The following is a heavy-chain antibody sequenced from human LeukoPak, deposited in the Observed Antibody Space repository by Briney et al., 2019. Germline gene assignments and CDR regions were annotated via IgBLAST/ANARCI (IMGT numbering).Heavy chain of an antibody. V-gene: IGHV1-2*02. CDR3: ARRIAAAGDDDAFDI. D-gene: IGHD6-13*01. CDR2: INPNSGGT. J-gene: IGHJ3*02. CDR1: GYTFTGYY. Sequence: ASVKVSCKASGYTFTGYYMHWVRQAPGQGLEWMVWINPNSGGTNYAQKFQGRVTMTRDTSISTAYMELSRLRSDDTAVYYCARRIAAAGDDDAFDIWGQGTMVTVSS.